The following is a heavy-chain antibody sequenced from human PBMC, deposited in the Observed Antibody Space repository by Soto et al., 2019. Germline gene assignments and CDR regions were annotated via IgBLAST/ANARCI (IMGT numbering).Heavy chain of an antibody. CDR3: ARGNYDMLTGYYNAAFDI. CDR2: ISRRGTTI. V-gene: IGHV3-11*01. J-gene: IGHJ3*02. CDR1: GFIFSDYY. Sequence: PGGSLRLSCAASGFIFSDYYMSWIRQAPGKGLEWVSYISRRGTTIYYADSVKGRFTLSRDNAKNSLYLQMNSLRAEDTAVYYCARGNYDMLTGYYNAAFDIWGQGTMVTVSA. D-gene: IGHD3-9*01.